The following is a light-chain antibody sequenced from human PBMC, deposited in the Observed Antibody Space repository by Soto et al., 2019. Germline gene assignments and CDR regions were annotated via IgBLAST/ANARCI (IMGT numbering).Light chain of an antibody. V-gene: IGKV3-20*01. CDR2: GAS. CDR1: QSASSRY. J-gene: IGKJ5*01. CDR3: QQYGSSLIT. Sequence: EIVLTQSPGTLSLSPGERATLSCRASQSASSRYLGWYQQKPGQAPRLLIYGASSRATGIPDRFSGSGSGTDFTLTISRLEPEDFAVYYCQQYGSSLITFGQGTRLEIK.